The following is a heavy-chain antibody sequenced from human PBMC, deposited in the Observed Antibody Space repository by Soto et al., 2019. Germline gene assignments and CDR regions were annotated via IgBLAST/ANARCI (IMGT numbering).Heavy chain of an antibody. D-gene: IGHD3-9*01. CDR2: IIPIFGTA. Sequence: QVQLVQSGAEVKKPGSSVKVSCKASGGTFSSYAISWVRQAPGQGLEWMGGIIPIFGTANYAQKFQGRVTITADESTSTAYMELSSLRSEDTAVYYCARERPYYDILTGYLFAYWGQGTLVTVSS. CDR3: ARERPYYDILTGYLFAY. J-gene: IGHJ4*02. V-gene: IGHV1-69*12. CDR1: GGTFSSYA.